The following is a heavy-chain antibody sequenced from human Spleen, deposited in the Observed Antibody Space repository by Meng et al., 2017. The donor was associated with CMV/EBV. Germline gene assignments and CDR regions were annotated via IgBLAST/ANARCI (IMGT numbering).Heavy chain of an antibody. CDR1: GGSISNYY. CDR3: VRSSNPYYYYGMDV. V-gene: IGHV4-59*01. Sequence: GSLRLSCTVSGGSISNYYWSWIRQPPGKGLEWIGYIYYSGSTNYNPSLKSRVTISVDTSKNQFSLKLSSVTAADTAVYYCVRSSNPYYYYGMDVWGQGTTVTVSS. CDR2: IYYSGST. J-gene: IGHJ6*02. D-gene: IGHD4-11*01.